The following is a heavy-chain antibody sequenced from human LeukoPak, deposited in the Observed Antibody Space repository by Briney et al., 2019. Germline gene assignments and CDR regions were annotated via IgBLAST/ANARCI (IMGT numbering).Heavy chain of an antibody. CDR1: GFTFSSYS. V-gene: IGHV3-7*01. CDR3: ARPSSRYFDY. D-gene: IGHD6-13*01. J-gene: IGHJ4*02. CDR2: IKQDGSEK. Sequence: GGSLRLSCAASGFTFSSYSMNWVRQAPGKGLEWVANIKQDGSEKYYVDSVKGRFTISRDNAKNSLYLQMNSLRAEDTAVYYCARPSSRYFDYWGQGTLVTVSS.